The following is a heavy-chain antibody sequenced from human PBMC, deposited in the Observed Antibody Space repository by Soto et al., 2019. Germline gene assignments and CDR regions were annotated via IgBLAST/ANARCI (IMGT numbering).Heavy chain of an antibody. CDR1: GYNFFTHG. V-gene: IGHV1-18*01. J-gene: IGHJ4*02. D-gene: IGHD2-15*01. CDR3: VSSYCSDGRCNDDFDH. CDR2: ISAYNGNT. Sequence: ASVKVSCKASGYNFFTHGMTWVRQAPGQGLELMGWISAYNGNTNYAQKFQGRVIMTTDTSTSTAYMELRSLRSDDTAVYYCVSSYCSDGRCNDDFDHWGQGTLVTVSS.